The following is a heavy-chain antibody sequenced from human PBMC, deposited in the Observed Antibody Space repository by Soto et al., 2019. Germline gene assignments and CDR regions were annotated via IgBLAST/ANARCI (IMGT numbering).Heavy chain of an antibody. V-gene: IGHV3-30*18. Sequence: QVQLVESGGGVVQPGRSLRLSCAASGFTFSSYGMHWVRQAPGKGLEWVAVISYDGSNKYYADSVKGRFTISRDNSKNTLYLQINSLRAEDTAVYYCAKDTYYYGSGSDYLYYYYYGTDVRGQGTTVTVSS. J-gene: IGHJ6*02. CDR2: ISYDGSNK. CDR3: AKDTYYYGSGSDYLYYYYYGTDV. D-gene: IGHD3-10*01. CDR1: GFTFSSYG.